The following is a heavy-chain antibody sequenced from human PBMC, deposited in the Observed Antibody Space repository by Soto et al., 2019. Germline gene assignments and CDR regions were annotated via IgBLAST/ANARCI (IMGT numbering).Heavy chain of an antibody. J-gene: IGHJ3*02. D-gene: IGHD3-10*01. Sequence: SETLSLTCTVSGGSISSSSYYWGWIRQPPGKGLEWIGSIYYSVSTYYNRSLKSRVSISVETSKNQFSLKLSSVTAEDTAVYYGARHEGGHKLLWFGETDAFDIWGQGTMVTVSS. V-gene: IGHV4-39*01. CDR3: ARHEGGHKLLWFGETDAFDI. CDR1: GGSISSSSYY. CDR2: IYYSVST.